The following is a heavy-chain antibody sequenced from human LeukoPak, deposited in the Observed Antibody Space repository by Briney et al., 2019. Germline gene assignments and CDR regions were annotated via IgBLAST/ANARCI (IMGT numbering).Heavy chain of an antibody. CDR1: GHPLTGYH. Sequence: SVNLSCKASGHPLTGYHVHWVPQAPGQGLEWMGRISTDSGDADIAQKFQGRVTMTRDTSISTAYMELSRLTSDDSAVYYCAGLGSTVKGRIDPWGQGTSVTVSS. J-gene: IGHJ5*02. V-gene: IGHV1-2*02. CDR3: AGLGSTVKGRIDP. CDR2: ISTDSGDA. D-gene: IGHD5/OR15-5a*01.